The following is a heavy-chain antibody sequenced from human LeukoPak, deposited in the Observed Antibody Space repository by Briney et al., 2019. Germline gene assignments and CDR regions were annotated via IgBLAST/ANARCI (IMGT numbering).Heavy chain of an antibody. CDR1: GFTLSSYW. V-gene: IGHV3-7*01. CDR3: ARDRDGSTLGLFDF. CDR2: IKQDGSEK. D-gene: IGHD2-2*03. J-gene: IGHJ4*02. Sequence: GSLRLSCAASGFTLSSYWMSWVRQDPGKGLEWVAKIKQDGSEKQYVDSVKGRFTISRDNAKNSLYLEMNSLRAEDTAVYYCARDRDGSTLGLFDFWGQGTLVTVSS.